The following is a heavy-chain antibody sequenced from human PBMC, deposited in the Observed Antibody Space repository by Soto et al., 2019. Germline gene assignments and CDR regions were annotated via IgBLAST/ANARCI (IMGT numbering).Heavy chain of an antibody. CDR2: IKQDGSEK. CDR1: GFTFSSYS. V-gene: IGHV3-7*01. D-gene: IGHD3-3*01. J-gene: IGHJ4*02. CDR3: ARSNYDFWSGHWHPYDF. Sequence: GGSLRLSCAASGFTFSSYSMNWVRQAPGKGLEWVANIKQDGSEKYYVDSVKGRFTISRDNAKNSLYLQMNSLRAEDAAVYYCARSNYDFWSGHWHPYDFWGQGTLVTVSS.